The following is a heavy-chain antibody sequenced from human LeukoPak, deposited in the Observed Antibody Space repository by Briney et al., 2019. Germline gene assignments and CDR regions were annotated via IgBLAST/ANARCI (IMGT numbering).Heavy chain of an antibody. V-gene: IGHV3-73*01. CDR2: IRSKANNYAT. D-gene: IGHD3-22*01. CDR3: TRLLPDYYDSSVNFDY. CDR1: GFTFSGSA. Sequence: GGSLRLSCAASGFTFSGSAMHWVRQASGKGLEWISRIRSKANNYATAYAASVKGRFTISRDDSKNTAYLQMNSLKTEDTAVYYCTRLLPDYYDSSVNFDYWGQGTLVTVSS. J-gene: IGHJ4*02.